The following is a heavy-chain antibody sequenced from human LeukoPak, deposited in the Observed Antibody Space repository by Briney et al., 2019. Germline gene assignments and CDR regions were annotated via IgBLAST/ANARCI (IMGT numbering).Heavy chain of an antibody. J-gene: IGHJ5*02. CDR1: GYTFTSYG. D-gene: IGHD3-9*01. V-gene: IGHV1-18*01. Sequence: ASVKVSCKASGYTFTSYGISWVRQAPGQGLEWMGWISAYNGNTNYAQKLQGRVTMTTDTSTSTAYMELRSLRSDDTAVYYCARAGGWYYDILTGYRSGFDPWGQGTLVTVSS. CDR3: ARAGGWYYDILTGYRSGFDP. CDR2: ISAYNGNT.